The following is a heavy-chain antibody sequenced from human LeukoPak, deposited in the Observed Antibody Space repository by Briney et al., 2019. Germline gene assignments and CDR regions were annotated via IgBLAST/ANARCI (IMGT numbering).Heavy chain of an antibody. CDR1: GGSISPYY. V-gene: IGHV4-59*01. Sequence: PSETLSLTCTDSGGSISPYYWSWIRQPPGKGLEWIGHIYYSGTTSYNPSLKSRVTISLDTSKNQFSLKLTSVTAADTAVYYCARGRGSSSGSYGYWGQGTLVTVSS. CDR2: IYYSGTT. CDR3: ARGRGSSSGSYGY. D-gene: IGHD1-26*01. J-gene: IGHJ4*02.